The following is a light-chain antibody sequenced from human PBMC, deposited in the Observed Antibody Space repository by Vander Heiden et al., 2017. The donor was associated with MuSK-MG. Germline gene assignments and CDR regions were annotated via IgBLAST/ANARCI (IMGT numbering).Light chain of an antibody. CDR2: EVS. V-gene: IGLV2-18*02. J-gene: IGLJ2*01. CDR1: STDVGDFNR. Sequence: QSALTQPPSVSGSPGQSVTISCTGTSTDVGDFNRFSWYQQPPGTAPKLMIYEVSKRPSGVPDRFSGSKSGNTASLTISELQAEDEADYYCCSYSSTSNVVFGGGTKLTVL. CDR3: CSYSSTSNVV.